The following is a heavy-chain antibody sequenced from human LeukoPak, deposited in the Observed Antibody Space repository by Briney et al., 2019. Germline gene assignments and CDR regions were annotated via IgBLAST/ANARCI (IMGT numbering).Heavy chain of an antibody. CDR2: IYYSGSS. J-gene: IGHJ5*02. CDR1: GVSISSDY. D-gene: IGHD4-17*01. V-gene: IGHV4-59*08. CDR3: ARRLRQNLFDP. Sequence: SETLSLTCAVSGVSISSDYWSWIRLPPGKGLEWIGYIYYSGSSNYNPSLKSRVTMSVDTSKNQFSLKLTSVTAADTAVYYCARRLRQNLFDPWGQGTLVTVSS.